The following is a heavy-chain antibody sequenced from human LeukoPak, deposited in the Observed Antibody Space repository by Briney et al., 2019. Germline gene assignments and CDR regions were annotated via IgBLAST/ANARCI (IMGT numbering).Heavy chain of an antibody. CDR2: INPSGGST. Sequence: VASVKVSCKASGYTFTSYYMHWVRQAPGQGLEWMGIINPSGGSTSYAQKFQGRVTMTRDTSTSTVYMELSSLRSEDTAVYYCARATAVDTAMAYFDYWGQGTLVTVSS. D-gene: IGHD5-18*01. CDR3: ARATAVDTAMAYFDY. V-gene: IGHV1-46*01. CDR1: GYTFTSYY. J-gene: IGHJ4*02.